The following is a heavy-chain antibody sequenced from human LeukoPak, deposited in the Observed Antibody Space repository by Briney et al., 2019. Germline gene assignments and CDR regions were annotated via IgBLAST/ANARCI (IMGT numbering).Heavy chain of an antibody. J-gene: IGHJ4*02. CDR1: GFTFDDYA. Sequence: GGSLRLSCAASGFTFDDYAMHWVRQAPGKGLEWVSGISWNSGSIGYADSVKGRFTISRDNAKNSLYLQMNSLRAEDTALYYCAKDDYDILAGSGGFDYWGQGTLVTVSS. CDR3: AKDDYDILAGSGGFDY. D-gene: IGHD3-9*01. CDR2: ISWNSGSI. V-gene: IGHV3-9*01.